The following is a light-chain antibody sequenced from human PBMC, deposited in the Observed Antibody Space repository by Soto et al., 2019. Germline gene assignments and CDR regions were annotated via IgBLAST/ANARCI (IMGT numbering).Light chain of an antibody. J-gene: IGLJ1*01. Sequence: QSVLTQHASVSGSPGQSITISCTGTISDVSGYDYVSWYQHYPGKAPKLLIYDVSTRPSGVSDRFSGSRSGNTASLTISGLQAEDEADYYCTSYTTRSTYVFGTGTKLTVL. CDR1: ISDVSGYDY. V-gene: IGLV2-14*03. CDR2: DVS. CDR3: TSYTTRSTYV.